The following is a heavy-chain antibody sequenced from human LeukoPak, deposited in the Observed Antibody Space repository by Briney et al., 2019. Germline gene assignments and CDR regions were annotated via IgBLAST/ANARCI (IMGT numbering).Heavy chain of an antibody. V-gene: IGHV5-51*01. J-gene: IGHJ3*02. CDR3: ARPGARSITGTPSPGTDAFDI. D-gene: IGHD1-20*01. Sequence: GESLKISCQGSGYNFPIYWIGWVRQMPGKGLEGMGIIYPGDSDTRYSPSFQGQVTISADKSISTAYLQWSSLKASDTAMYYCARPGARSITGTPSPGTDAFDIWGQGTMVTVSS. CDR1: GYNFPIYW. CDR2: IYPGDSDT.